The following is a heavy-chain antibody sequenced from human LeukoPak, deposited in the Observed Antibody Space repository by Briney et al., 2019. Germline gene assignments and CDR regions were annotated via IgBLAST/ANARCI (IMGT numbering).Heavy chain of an antibody. V-gene: IGHV3-33*01. Sequence: PGGSLRLSCAASGFTFSSYGIHWVRQVPGKGLEWVAVIWYDGSNKYYADSVKGRFTISRDNSNNTLYLQMNSLRAEDTAVYYCARASTRVVTVSITVAGTVDCWGQGTLVTVSS. CDR3: ARASTRVVTVSITVAGTVDC. D-gene: IGHD6-19*01. CDR1: GFTFSSYG. CDR2: IWYDGSNK. J-gene: IGHJ4*02.